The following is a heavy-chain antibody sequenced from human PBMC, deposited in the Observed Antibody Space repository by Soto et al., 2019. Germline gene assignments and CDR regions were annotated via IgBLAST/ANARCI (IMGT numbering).Heavy chain of an antibody. J-gene: IGHJ1*01. CDR1: GYSFTTYA. CDR2: INAGNGDT. V-gene: IGHV1-3*01. CDR3: ARDDYGDYVPYFQH. D-gene: IGHD4-17*01. Sequence: ASVKVSCKASGYSFTTYAMHWVHQAPGQRPECMGWINAGNGDTMYSQSFQGRVTITRDTSASTAYMELKSLRSEDTAVYYCARDDYGDYVPYFQHWGQGTLVTV.